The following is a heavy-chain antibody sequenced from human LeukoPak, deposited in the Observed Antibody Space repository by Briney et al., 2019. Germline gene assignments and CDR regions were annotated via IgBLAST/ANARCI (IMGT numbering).Heavy chain of an antibody. CDR3: ARGRWELLVDY. CDR2: IYYSGST. J-gene: IGHJ4*02. CDR1: GGSISSYY. V-gene: IGHV4-59*12. D-gene: IGHD1-26*01. Sequence: PSETLSLTCTVSGGSISSYYWSWIRQPPGKGLEWIGYIYYSGSTNYNPSLKSRVTISVDTSKNQFSLKLSSVTAADTAVYYCARGRWELLVDYWGQGTLVTVSS.